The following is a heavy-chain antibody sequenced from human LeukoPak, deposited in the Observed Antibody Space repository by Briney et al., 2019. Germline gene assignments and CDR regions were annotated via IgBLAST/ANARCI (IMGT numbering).Heavy chain of an antibody. CDR3: AELGITMIGGV. J-gene: IGHJ6*04. V-gene: IGHV3-30*18. D-gene: IGHD3-10*02. CDR2: ISYDGSNR. Sequence: PGGSLRLSCAASGFTFSSYEMNWVRQAPGKGLEWVAVISYDGSNRYYADSVKGRFTISRDNSKYTLYLQMNSLRAEDTAVYYCAELGITMIGGVWGKGTTVTISS. CDR1: GFTFSSYE.